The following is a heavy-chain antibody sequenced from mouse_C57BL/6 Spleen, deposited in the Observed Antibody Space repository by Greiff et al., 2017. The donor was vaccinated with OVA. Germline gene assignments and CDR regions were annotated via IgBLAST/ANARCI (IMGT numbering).Heavy chain of an antibody. V-gene: IGHV1-69*01. J-gene: IGHJ4*01. CDR1: GYTFTSYW. CDR2: IDPSDSYT. Sequence: VQLQQPGAELVMPGASVKLSCKASGYTFTSYWMHWVKQRPGQGLEWIGEIDPSDSYTNYNQKFKGKSTSTVDKSSSTAYMQLSSLTSEDSAVYYCASGKTRKFFMDYWGQGTSVTVSS. CDR3: ASGKTRKFFMDY. D-gene: IGHD3-1*01.